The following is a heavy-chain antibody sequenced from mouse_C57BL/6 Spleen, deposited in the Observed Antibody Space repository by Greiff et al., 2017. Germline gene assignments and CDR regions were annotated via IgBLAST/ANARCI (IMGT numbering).Heavy chain of an antibody. Sequence: VKLQQSGPELVKPGASVKISCKASGYAFSSSWMNWVKQRPGKGLEWIGRIYPGDGDTNYNGKFKGKATLTADKSSSTAYMQLSSLTSEDSAVYFCARRPLYYDYDGWFAYWGQGTLVTVSA. V-gene: IGHV1-82*01. D-gene: IGHD2-4*01. CDR2: IYPGDGDT. CDR1: GYAFSSSW. CDR3: ARRPLYYDYDGWFAY. J-gene: IGHJ3*01.